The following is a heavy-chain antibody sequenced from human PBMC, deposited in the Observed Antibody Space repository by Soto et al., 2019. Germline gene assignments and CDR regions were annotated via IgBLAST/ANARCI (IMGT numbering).Heavy chain of an antibody. CDR3: ARTYGGDYDY. CDR2: IYYSGST. D-gene: IGHD2-8*01. V-gene: IGHV4-59*01. CDR1: GGSISSYY. J-gene: IGHJ4*02. Sequence: QVQLQEWGPGLVKPSETLSLTCTVSGGSISSYYWSWIRQPPGKGLEWIGYIYYSGSTNYNPSLKSRVTMSVDTSKNQFSLKLRSVTAADTAVYYCARTYGGDYDYWGQGTLVTVSS.